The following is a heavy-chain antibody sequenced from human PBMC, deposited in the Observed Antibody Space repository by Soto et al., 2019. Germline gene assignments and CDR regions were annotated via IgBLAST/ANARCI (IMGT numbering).Heavy chain of an antibody. CDR2: INPNSGGT. CDR1: GYTFTGYY. V-gene: IGHV1-2*02. CDR3: ARVSYYDILPGYYPYFDY. J-gene: IGHJ4*02. Sequence: ASVKVSCKASGYTFTGYYMHWVRQAPGQGLEWMGWINPNSGGTNYAQKFQGRVTMTRDTSISTAYMELSRLRSDDTAVYYCARVSYYDILPGYYPYFDYWGQGPLVTVSS. D-gene: IGHD3-9*01.